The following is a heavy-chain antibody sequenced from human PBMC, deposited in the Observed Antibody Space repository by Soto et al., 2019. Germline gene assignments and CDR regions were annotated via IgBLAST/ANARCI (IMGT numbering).Heavy chain of an antibody. D-gene: IGHD3-10*01. V-gene: IGHV1-69*13. CDR3: ATPTPLRGAMITNINFDF. J-gene: IGHJ4*02. CDR1: GGSFSSFA. Sequence: ASVKVSCKASGGSFSSFAFSWVRQAPGQGLEWMGGIIPMFGSANYAQEFLGRVTFTADDSTSTAYMEISGLTFEDTAVYYCATPTPLRGAMITNINFDFWGQGTPVTVSS. CDR2: IIPMFGSA.